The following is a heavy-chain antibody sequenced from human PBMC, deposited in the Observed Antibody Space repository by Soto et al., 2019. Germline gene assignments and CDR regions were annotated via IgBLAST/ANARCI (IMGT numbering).Heavy chain of an antibody. D-gene: IGHD6-13*01. CDR2: ISAYNGNT. J-gene: IGHJ6*02. V-gene: IGHV1-18*01. Sequence: QVQLVQSGAEVKKPGASVKVSCKSSGYTFTSYGISWVRQAPGQGLEWMGWISAYNGNTNYAQKLQGRVTMTTDTATSTAYMELRSLRSDDTAVYYCASFSIAAADPYGRDVWGQGTTVTVSS. CDR3: ASFSIAAADPYGRDV. CDR1: GYTFTSYG.